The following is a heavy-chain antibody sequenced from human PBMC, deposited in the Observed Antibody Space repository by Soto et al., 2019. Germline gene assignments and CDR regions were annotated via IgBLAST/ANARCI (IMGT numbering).Heavy chain of an antibody. D-gene: IGHD2-2*01. CDR2: IYHSGST. CDR1: GGSLSSSNW. V-gene: IGHV4-4*02. CDR3: ATNRYCSSTSCPKYYFDY. J-gene: IGHJ4*02. Sequence: SETLSLTCAVSGGSLSSSNWWSWVRQPPGKGLEWIGEIYHSGSTNYNPSLKSRVTISVDKSKNQFSLKLSSVTAADTAVYYWATNRYCSSTSCPKYYFDYWGQGTLVTVSS.